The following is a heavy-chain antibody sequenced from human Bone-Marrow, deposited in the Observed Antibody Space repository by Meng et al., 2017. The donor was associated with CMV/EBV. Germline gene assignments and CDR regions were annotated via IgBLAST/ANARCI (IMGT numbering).Heavy chain of an antibody. J-gene: IGHJ6*02. Sequence: SVKVSCKASGYNFRTFGISWVRKAPGQGLEWMGWISGYNGNTNYTQKFQGRVTMTRDTSTSTAYMELRSLRSDDTAVYYCARDRVLRGVNGMDVWGQGTTVTVYS. CDR3: ARDRVLRGVNGMDV. CDR2: ISGYNGNT. V-gene: IGHV1-18*01. D-gene: IGHD3-10*01. CDR1: GYNFRTFG.